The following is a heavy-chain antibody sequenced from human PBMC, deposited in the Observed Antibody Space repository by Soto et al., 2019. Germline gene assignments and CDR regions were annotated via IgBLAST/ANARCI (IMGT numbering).Heavy chain of an antibody. CDR3: AHRRPWSSNWNSGWFDP. CDR2: IYWDDDK. D-gene: IGHD1-20*01. CDR1: GFSLSTSGVG. V-gene: IGHV2-5*02. J-gene: IGHJ5*02. Sequence: QITLKEYGPTLVKPTQTLTLTCTFSGFSLSTSGVGVGWIRQPPGKALEWLAVIYWDDDKRYSPSLNSRLTISKDTSKNQVVLTMTNMDPVDTATYFCAHRRPWSSNWNSGWFDPWGQGTLVTVSS.